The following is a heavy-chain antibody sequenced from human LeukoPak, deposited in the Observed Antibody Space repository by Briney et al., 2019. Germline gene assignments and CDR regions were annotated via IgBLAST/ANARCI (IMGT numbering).Heavy chain of an antibody. Sequence: SVKVSCKASGGTFSSYAISWVRQAPGQGLEWMGRIIPILGIANYAQKFQGRVTITADKSTSTAYMELSSLRSEDTAVYYCARDMRDSSSWYYYYGMDVWGQGTTVTVSS. J-gene: IGHJ6*02. CDR2: IIPILGIA. CDR3: ARDMRDSSSWYYYYGMDV. CDR1: GGTFSSYA. V-gene: IGHV1-69*04. D-gene: IGHD6-13*01.